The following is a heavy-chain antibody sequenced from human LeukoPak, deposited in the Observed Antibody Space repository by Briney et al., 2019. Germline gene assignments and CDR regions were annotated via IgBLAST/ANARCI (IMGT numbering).Heavy chain of an antibody. J-gene: IGHJ4*02. CDR1: GGSISSHY. CDR2: FHYSRST. D-gene: IGHD6-6*01. V-gene: IGHV4-59*11. Sequence: PSETLSLTCTVSGGSISSHYWAWIRQPPGKGLEWIGYFHYSRSTNYNPSLKSPVTISIETFKNQFSLRLNSVTAADTAVYCCARAYSSSTLCFDYWGQGTLVTVSS. CDR3: ARAYSSSTLCFDY.